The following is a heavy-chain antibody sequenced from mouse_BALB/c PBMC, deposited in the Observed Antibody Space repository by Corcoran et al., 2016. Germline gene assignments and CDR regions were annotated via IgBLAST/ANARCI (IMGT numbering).Heavy chain of an antibody. D-gene: IGHD2-1*01. Sequence: EVLLQQSVPELVKPGASVKMSSKASGYTFTIYVMHWVKQKPGQGLKWIGYINPYNDGTKYNEKFKGKATLNSDKSSSTAYMELSSLTSEDSAVYYCARYYGNNYFDYWGQGTTLTVSS. J-gene: IGHJ2*01. CDR1: GYTFTIYV. CDR2: INPYNDGT. CDR3: ARYYGNNYFDY. V-gene: IGHV1S136*01.